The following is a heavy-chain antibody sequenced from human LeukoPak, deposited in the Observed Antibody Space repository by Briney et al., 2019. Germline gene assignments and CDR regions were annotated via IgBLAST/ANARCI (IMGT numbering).Heavy chain of an antibody. CDR2: IIPIFGTA. CDR3: ASALGYCTNGVCYGEDY. V-gene: IGHV1-69*13. Sequence: SVKVSCKASGGTFSSYAISWVRQAPGQGLEWMGGIIPIFGTANYAQKFQGRVTITADESTSTAYMELSSLRSEDTAVYYCASALGYCTNGVCYGEDYWGQGTLVTVSS. J-gene: IGHJ4*02. CDR1: GGTFSSYA. D-gene: IGHD2-8*01.